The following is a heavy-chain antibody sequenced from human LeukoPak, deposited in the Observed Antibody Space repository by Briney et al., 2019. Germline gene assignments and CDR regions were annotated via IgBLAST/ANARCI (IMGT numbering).Heavy chain of an antibody. CDR2: FSGDGGST. V-gene: IGHV3-43*02. J-gene: IGHJ4*02. CDR1: EFTFDDYG. Sequence: GGSLRLSCAASEFTFDDYGMHWVRQPPGKGLEWVSLFSGDGGSTYYADSVKGRFTISRDNRKNSLYLEMNSLTTEDSAIYYCAKDFSGYIDYWGQGTLVTVSS. D-gene: IGHD3-22*01. CDR3: AKDFSGYIDY.